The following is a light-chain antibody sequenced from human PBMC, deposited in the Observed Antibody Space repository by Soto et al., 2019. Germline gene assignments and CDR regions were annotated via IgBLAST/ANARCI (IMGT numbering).Light chain of an antibody. V-gene: IGLV2-14*01. Sequence: QSALTQPASVSGSPGQSITISCTGTSSDVGAYDYVSWYQQHPDKAPKLIIYVVSNRPSGVSNRFSGSKSGSTASLTISGLQAEDEADYYCSLYTSSDTPYVFGTGTKLTVL. J-gene: IGLJ1*01. CDR2: VVS. CDR1: SSDVGAYDY. CDR3: SLYTSSDTPYV.